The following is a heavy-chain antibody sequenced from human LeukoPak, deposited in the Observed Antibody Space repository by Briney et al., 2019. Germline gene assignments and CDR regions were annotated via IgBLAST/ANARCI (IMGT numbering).Heavy chain of an antibody. J-gene: IGHJ4*02. V-gene: IGHV3-30*03. D-gene: IGHD3-9*01. CDR2: ISSDGSNK. Sequence: GGSLRLSCIASGFTFSNYGMHWVRQAPGKGLEWVAVISSDGSNKYYADSVKGRFTISRDESKNTLYLQMNSLRSEDTALYYCARGNLYDSQVFDSWGQGTPVTVSS. CDR3: ARGNLYDSQVFDS. CDR1: GFTFSNYG.